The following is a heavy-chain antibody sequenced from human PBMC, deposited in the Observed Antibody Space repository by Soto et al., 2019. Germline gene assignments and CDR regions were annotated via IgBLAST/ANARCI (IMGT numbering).Heavy chain of an antibody. V-gene: IGHV1-69*06. Sequence: SVKVSCKASGGTFSSYAISWVRQAPGQGLEWMGGIIPIFGTANYAQKFQGRVTITADKSTSTAYMELSSLRSEDTAVYYCARTRLLEWLRYYGMDVWGQGTTVTVSS. CDR3: ARTRLLEWLRYYGMDV. J-gene: IGHJ6*02. CDR2: IIPIFGTA. CDR1: GGTFSSYA. D-gene: IGHD3-3*01.